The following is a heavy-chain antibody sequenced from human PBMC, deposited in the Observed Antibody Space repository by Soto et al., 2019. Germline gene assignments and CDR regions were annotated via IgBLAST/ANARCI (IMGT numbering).Heavy chain of an antibody. J-gene: IGHJ4*02. D-gene: IGHD3-3*01. CDR2: IVVGSVNT. Sequence: GVSEKVSCKASGFTFTSSAVQWVRQDRGDRFEWIGWIVVGSVNTNYAQKFHERVTITGYMSTSTAYMELSSLRTEDTAGYYCAAFDFWSGNPSPCFDYWGQGTPVTVSS. V-gene: IGHV1-58*01. CDR3: AAFDFWSGNPSPCFDY. CDR1: GFTFTSSA.